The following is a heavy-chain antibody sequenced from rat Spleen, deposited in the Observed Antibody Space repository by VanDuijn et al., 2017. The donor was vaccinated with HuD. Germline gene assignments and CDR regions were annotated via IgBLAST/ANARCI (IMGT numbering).Heavy chain of an antibody. V-gene: IGHV5-7*01. Sequence: EVQLVESGGGLVQPGRSLKLSCAASGFTFGDYYMAWVRQAPTKGLEWVATLSYDATAPYYRDSVKGQFTISRDNAKTTLYLQMESLRSEDTATYYCARHDDYWGQGVMVTVSS. CDR2: LSYDATAP. CDR1: GFTFGDYY. CDR3: ARHDDY. J-gene: IGHJ2*01.